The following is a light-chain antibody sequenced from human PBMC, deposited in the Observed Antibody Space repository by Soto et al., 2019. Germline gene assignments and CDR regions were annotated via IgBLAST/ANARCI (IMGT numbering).Light chain of an antibody. CDR3: QSYDTSLSVV. CDR1: SSNIGAGYD. CDR2: ANS. J-gene: IGLJ2*01. Sequence: QSVLTQPPSVSGAPGQRVTISCTGSSSNIGAGYDVHWYQQLPGTAPKLLMYANSNRPSGVPDRFSGSKSGTSASLAITGLQAEDEADYYCQSYDTSLSVVFGGGTKVTAL. V-gene: IGLV1-40*01.